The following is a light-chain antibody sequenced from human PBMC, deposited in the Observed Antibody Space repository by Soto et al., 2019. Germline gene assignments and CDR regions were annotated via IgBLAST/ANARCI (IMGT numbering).Light chain of an antibody. Sequence: DIQMTQSPSTLSASVGDRVAITCRASQSISSWLAWYQQKPGKAPKLLIYKSTILQSVVPSRFSGSGSGTEFTLAISSLEPDDFATYYCQQYNSYSSFGPGTKVDIK. V-gene: IGKV1-5*03. CDR2: KST. CDR1: QSISSW. J-gene: IGKJ3*01. CDR3: QQYNSYSS.